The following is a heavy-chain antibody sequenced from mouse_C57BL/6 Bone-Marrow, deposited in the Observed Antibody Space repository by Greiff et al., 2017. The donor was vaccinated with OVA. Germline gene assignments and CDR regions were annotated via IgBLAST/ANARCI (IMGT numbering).Heavy chain of an antibody. J-gene: IGHJ4*01. V-gene: IGHV10-1*01. CDR3: VRRHYGYDYAMDY. CDR2: IRSKSNNYAT. CDR1: GFSFNTYA. D-gene: IGHD2-2*01. Sequence: DVKLVESGGGLVQPKGSLKLSCAASGFSFNTYAMNWVRQAPGKGLEWVARIRSKSNNYATYYADSVKDRFTISRDDSESMLYLQMNNLKTEDTAMYYCVRRHYGYDYAMDYWGQGTSVTVSS.